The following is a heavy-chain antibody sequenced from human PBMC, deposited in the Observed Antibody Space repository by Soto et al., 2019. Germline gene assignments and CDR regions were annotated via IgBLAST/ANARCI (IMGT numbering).Heavy chain of an antibody. V-gene: IGHV2-5*02. CDR2: IYWDDSK. CDR1: GFSLTTDRVG. Sequence: QITLKESGPTLVKPTQTLTLTCTFSGFSLTTDRVGVGWIRQPPGEALEWLAVIYWDDSKTYRPSLESRLTLTKDTSKNQVALTMTNMDFLDTATYYCAHAYGGRSLYWGQGTLVTVSS. CDR3: AHAYGGRSLY. D-gene: IGHD1-26*01. J-gene: IGHJ4*02.